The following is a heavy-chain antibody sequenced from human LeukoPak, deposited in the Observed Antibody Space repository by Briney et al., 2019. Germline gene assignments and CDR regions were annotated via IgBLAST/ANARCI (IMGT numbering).Heavy chain of an antibody. J-gene: IGHJ4*02. CDR2: ISGIVGST. D-gene: IGHD3-16*01. CDR1: LFTFISYA. Sequence: PGGTLRLSCAASLFTFISYAMSWVRQAPGKGLESGSAISGIVGSTYYADSVKGPVTISRENSTNTLYLQMNSLRAEDTAVYYCAKVGAIPPHDSIDYWGQGTLVTVSS. V-gene: IGHV3-23*01. CDR3: AKVGAIPPHDSIDY.